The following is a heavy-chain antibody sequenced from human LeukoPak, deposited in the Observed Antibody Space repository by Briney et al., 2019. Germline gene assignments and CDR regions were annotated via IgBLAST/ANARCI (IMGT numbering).Heavy chain of an antibody. CDR3: ARRGGSYTFDY. Sequence: PSETLSLTCTVSAGSISGYYWSWIRQPPEQGLEWIGFISYSGGTNYNPSLKSRVTISVDTSKNQFSLKLNSVTAADTAVYYCARRGGSYTFDYWGQGTLVTVSS. D-gene: IGHD1-26*01. J-gene: IGHJ4*02. CDR1: AGSISGYY. CDR2: ISYSGGT. V-gene: IGHV4-59*08.